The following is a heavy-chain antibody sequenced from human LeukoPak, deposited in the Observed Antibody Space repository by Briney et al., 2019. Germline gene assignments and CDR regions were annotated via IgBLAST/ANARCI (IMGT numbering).Heavy chain of an antibody. D-gene: IGHD3-22*01. J-gene: IGHJ4*02. CDR3: ARVGTYYYDSSGPGY. CDR2: ISISSGTT. CDR1: GFTFSSYV. V-gene: IGHV3-23*01. Sequence: GGSLRLSCAASGFTFSSYVMSWVRQTPGKGLEWVSYISISSGTTYYADSVKGRFTISRDNSKNTLYLQMNSLRAEDTAVYYCARVGTYYYDSSGPGYWGQGTLVTVSS.